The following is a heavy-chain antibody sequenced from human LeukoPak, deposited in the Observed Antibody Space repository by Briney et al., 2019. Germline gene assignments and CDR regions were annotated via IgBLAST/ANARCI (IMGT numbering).Heavy chain of an antibody. CDR2: ISTYNGNT. V-gene: IGHV1-18*01. CDR1: GGTFSSYA. D-gene: IGHD1-26*01. Sequence: ASVKVSCKASGGTFSSYAISWVRQAPRQGLEWMGWISTYNGNTEYAQNLQGTVTMTTDTSTSTAYMELRSLRSDDTAVYYCARGTYYDYWGQGTLVTVSS. CDR3: ARGTYYDY. J-gene: IGHJ4*02.